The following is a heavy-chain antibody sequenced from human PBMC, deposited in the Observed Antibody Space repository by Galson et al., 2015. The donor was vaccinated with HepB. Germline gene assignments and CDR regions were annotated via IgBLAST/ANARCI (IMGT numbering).Heavy chain of an antibody. V-gene: IGHV7-4-1*02. J-gene: IGHJ4*02. D-gene: IGHD3-9*01. CDR1: GYTFTSYG. CDR2: INTYTGNP. CDR3: ARDWVQFDDTPTGYSMFDF. Sequence: SVKVSCKASGYTFTSYGMNWVRQAPGQGLEWMGWINTYTGNPTYAQGFTGRFVLSLDTSVTTTYLQINNLRTDDTAVYFCARDWVQFDDTPTGYSMFDFWGQGTLVTVSS.